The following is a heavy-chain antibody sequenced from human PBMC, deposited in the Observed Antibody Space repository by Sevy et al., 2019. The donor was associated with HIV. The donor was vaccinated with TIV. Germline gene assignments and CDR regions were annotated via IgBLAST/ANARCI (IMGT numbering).Heavy chain of an antibody. J-gene: IGHJ4*02. CDR2: FDPDDGET. V-gene: IGHV1-24*01. CDR3: STTREYYSGNSGYLDY. CDR1: GYTLSELS. D-gene: IGHD3-22*01. Sequence: ASVKVSCKVSGYTLSELSMHWVRRPPGKGLEWMGRFDPDDGETIYAQRFQGRVTMTEDTSADTASLELSSLRSEDTAMYYYSTTREYYSGNSGYLDYWGQGTPVTVSS.